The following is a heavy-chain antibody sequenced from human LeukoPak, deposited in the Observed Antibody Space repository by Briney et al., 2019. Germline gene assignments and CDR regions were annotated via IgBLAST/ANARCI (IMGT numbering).Heavy chain of an antibody. Sequence: GGSLRLSCAASGFTLSSYWMQWVRQAPGKGLVWVSRINIEGSTTEYADSVKGRFTISRDIALNTPYLQMNSLRVEDTALYYCTRGTTTGTADWFDLWGQGTLVTVSS. D-gene: IGHD1-1*01. CDR3: TRGTTTGTADWFDL. CDR1: GFTLSSYW. CDR2: INIEGSTT. J-gene: IGHJ5*02. V-gene: IGHV3-74*03.